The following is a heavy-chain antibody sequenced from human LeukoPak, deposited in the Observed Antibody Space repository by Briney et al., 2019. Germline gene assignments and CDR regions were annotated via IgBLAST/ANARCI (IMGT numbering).Heavy chain of an antibody. CDR2: ISYSRNI. Sequence: PSESLSLTCTASGGSISSISYYWGWLRQPPGKGLEWIGSISYSRNIYYAPSLKSRFTISVDTSKTDFSLKLSSVTAGDTAVYYCARLGIATACDWFDPWGQGTLATVSS. CDR1: GGSISSISYY. J-gene: IGHJ5*02. V-gene: IGHV4-39*01. D-gene: IGHD6-13*01. CDR3: ARLGIATACDWFDP.